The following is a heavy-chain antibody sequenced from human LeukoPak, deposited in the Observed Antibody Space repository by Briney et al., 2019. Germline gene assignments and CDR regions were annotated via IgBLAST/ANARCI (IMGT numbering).Heavy chain of an antibody. V-gene: IGHV3-7*01. Sequence: GGSLRLSYAASGFTFSSYSMSWVRQAPGKGLEWVANIKQDGSEKYYVDSVKGRFTISRDNAKNSLYLQMNSLRAEDTAVYYCARDLRGYSGYDLVAFDIWGQGTMVTVSS. CDR2: IKQDGSEK. CDR3: ARDLRGYSGYDLVAFDI. J-gene: IGHJ3*02. CDR1: GFTFSSYS. D-gene: IGHD5-12*01.